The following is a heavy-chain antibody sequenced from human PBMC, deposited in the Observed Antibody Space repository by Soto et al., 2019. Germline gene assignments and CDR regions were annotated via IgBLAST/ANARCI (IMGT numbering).Heavy chain of an antibody. CDR3: ARVDYGDYADYYYYGMDV. CDR1: GGTFSSYA. V-gene: IGHV1-69*06. CDR2: LIPIFGTA. J-gene: IGHJ6*02. D-gene: IGHD4-17*01. Sequence: QVQLVQSGAEVKKPGSSVKVSCKASGGTFSSYAISWVRQAPGQGLEWMGGLIPIFGTANYAQKFQGRVTITADKSTSTAYMELSSLRSEDTAVYYCARVDYGDYADYYYYGMDVWGQGTTVTVSS.